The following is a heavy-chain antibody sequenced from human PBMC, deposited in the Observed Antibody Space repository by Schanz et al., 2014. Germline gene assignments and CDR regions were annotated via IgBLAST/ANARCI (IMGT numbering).Heavy chain of an antibody. CDR2: ISHSGGSK. CDR3: AKGMGYCSGGTCYDDYYYGVDV. CDR1: GFTFNSYA. V-gene: IGHV3-23*01. J-gene: IGHJ6*02. D-gene: IGHD2-15*01. Sequence: DVQLLESGGGLVQPGGSLRLSCAASGFTFNSYAMTWVRQAPGKGLEWVSSISHSGGSKYYADSVKGRFTISRDNSENTLYLQMNSLSADDTAVFYCAKGMGYCSGGTCYDDYYYGVDVWGQGTTVTVSS.